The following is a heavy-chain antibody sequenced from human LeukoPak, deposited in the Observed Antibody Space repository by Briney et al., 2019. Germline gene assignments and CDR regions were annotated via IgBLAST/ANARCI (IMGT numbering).Heavy chain of an antibody. CDR3: AKNVWSDRRNKYDLHYFDY. V-gene: IGHV3-9*01. CDR1: GFTFDDYA. D-gene: IGHD3-3*01. CDR2: ISWNSGSI. Sequence: PGRSLRLSCAASGFTFDDYAMHWVRQAPGKGLEWVSGISWNSGSIGYADSVKGRFTISRDNAKNSLYLQMNSLRAEDTALYYCAKNVWSDRRNKYDLHYFDYWGQGTLVTVSS. J-gene: IGHJ4*02.